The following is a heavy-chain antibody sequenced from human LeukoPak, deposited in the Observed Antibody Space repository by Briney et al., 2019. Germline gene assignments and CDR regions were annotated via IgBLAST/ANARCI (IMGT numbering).Heavy chain of an antibody. D-gene: IGHD3-22*01. V-gene: IGHV3-30*02. CDR3: AKAYYDSSGTDY. Sequence: GGSLRLSCAASGFIFSNFAMHWVRQAPGKGLEWVTFIRYDGSDKYYVDSVKGRFTISRDNSKNTLYLQMNSLRAEDTAVYYCAKAYYDSSGTDYWGQGTLVTVSS. CDR2: IRYDGSDK. J-gene: IGHJ4*02. CDR1: GFIFSNFA.